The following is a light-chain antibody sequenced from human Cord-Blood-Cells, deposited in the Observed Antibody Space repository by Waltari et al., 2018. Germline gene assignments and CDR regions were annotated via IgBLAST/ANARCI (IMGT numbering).Light chain of an antibody. CDR2: GAS. J-gene: IGKJ2*01. V-gene: IGKV3-20*01. CDR1: QSVSSSY. CDR3: QQYGSSYT. Sequence: ELVLTQSPGTLSLSPGERATLSCRASQSVSSSYLAWYQQKPGQAPRLLIYGASGRATGIPDRFSGSGSGTDFTLTISRLEPEDFAVYYCQQYGSSYTFGQGTKQEIK.